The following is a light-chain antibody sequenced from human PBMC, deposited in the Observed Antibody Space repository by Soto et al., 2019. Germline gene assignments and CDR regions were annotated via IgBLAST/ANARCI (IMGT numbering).Light chain of an antibody. CDR1: QSVSSSY. J-gene: IGKJ1*01. V-gene: IGKV3-20*01. CDR2: GAS. Sequence: EIVLTQSPGTLSLSPGERATLSCRASQSVSSSYLAWYQQKPGQAPRLLIYGASSRATGIPDRFSGSGSGTDFSLTISKLEPEDFAVYYCQQHSSSPTFGRGTKLDI. CDR3: QQHSSSPT.